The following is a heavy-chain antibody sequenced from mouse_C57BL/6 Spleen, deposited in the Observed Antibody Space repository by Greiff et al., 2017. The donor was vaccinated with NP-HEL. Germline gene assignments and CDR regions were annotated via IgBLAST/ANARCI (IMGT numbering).Heavy chain of an antibody. J-gene: IGHJ3*01. CDR1: GFSLTSYA. CDR3: ARSSRSGDYDGHWFAY. D-gene: IGHD2-4*01. CDR2: IWTGGGT. Sequence: VMLVESGPGLVAPSQSLSITCTVSGFSLTSYAISWVRQPPGKGLEWLGVIWTGGGTNYNSAPNSRLSISKDNSKSQVFLKMNRLQTDDTARYYCARSSRSGDYDGHWFAYWGQGTLVTVSA. V-gene: IGHV2-9-1*01.